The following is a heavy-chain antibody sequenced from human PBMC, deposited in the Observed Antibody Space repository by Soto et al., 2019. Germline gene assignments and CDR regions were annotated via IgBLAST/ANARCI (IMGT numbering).Heavy chain of an antibody. CDR1: GGSFSGYY. CDR2: INHSGST. CDR3: ARGQVLRYFDWQRGNDFDY. V-gene: IGHV4-34*01. D-gene: IGHD3-9*01. J-gene: IGHJ4*02. Sequence: TSETLSLTCAVYGGSFSGYYWSWIRQPPGKGLEWIGEINHSGSTNYNPSLKSRVTISVDTSKNQFSLKLSSVTAADTAVYYCARGQVLRYFDWQRGNDFDYWGQGTQVTVS.